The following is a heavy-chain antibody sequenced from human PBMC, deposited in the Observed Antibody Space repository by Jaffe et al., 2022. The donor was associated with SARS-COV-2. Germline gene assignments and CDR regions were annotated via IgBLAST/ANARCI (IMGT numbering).Heavy chain of an antibody. CDR1: GGTFSSYA. CDR3: AGDPLPGIAAAATGGYYGMDV. V-gene: IGHV1-69*01. CDR2: IIPIFGTA. D-gene: IGHD6-13*01. Sequence: QVQLVQSGAEVKKPGSSVKVSCKASGGTFSSYAISWVRQAPGQGLEWMGGIIPIFGTANYAQKFQGRVTITADESTSTAYMELSSLRSEDTAVYYCAGDPLPGIAAAATGGYYGMDVWGQGTTVTVSS. J-gene: IGHJ6*02.